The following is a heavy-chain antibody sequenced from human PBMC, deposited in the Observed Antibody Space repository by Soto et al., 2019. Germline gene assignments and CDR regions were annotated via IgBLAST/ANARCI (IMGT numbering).Heavy chain of an antibody. CDR3: ARDRIRADIWRGSEGHRFDP. CDR2: IKQDGSEK. V-gene: IGHV3-7*01. J-gene: IGHJ5*02. CDR1: GFTFGSYW. Sequence: PGGSLRLSCVGSGFTFGSYWMSWVGQAPGKGLEWVAKIKQDGSEKYYVDSVKGRFTISRDNAKNSVHLQMNSLRPEDTAVYYCARDRIRADIWRGSEGHRFDPWGQGTPVTVSS. D-gene: IGHD3-3*01.